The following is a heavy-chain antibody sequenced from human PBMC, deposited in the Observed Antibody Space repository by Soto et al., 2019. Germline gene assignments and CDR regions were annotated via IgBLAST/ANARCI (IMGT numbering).Heavy chain of an antibody. V-gene: IGHV4-4*07. CDR2: IYSSGNT. J-gene: IGHJ5*02. CDR3: ARGQRFSDRFDP. D-gene: IGHD3-3*01. Sequence: SETLSLTCTVSGGTISGYYWTWIRQPPGKGLEWIERIYSSGNTKYNPSLQSRVTMSRETSNNQLPLRLTSVTAAETAVYYCARGQRFSDRFDPWGQGTLVTVSS. CDR1: GGTISGYY.